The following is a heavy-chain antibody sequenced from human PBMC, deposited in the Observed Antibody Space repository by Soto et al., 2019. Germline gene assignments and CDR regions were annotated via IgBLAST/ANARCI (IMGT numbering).Heavy chain of an antibody. Sequence: EVQLLESGGGLVQPGGSLRLSCAASGFTFSSYAMRWVRQAPVKGLEWVSAISGSGGSTYYADSVTGRFPISRDNSKTTLYLQMNSRRAEDTDVYYCARRGSGSYYDYWGQGTLVTVSS. D-gene: IGHD1-26*01. J-gene: IGHJ4*02. CDR1: GFTFSSYA. V-gene: IGHV3-23*01. CDR3: ARRGSGSYYDY. CDR2: ISGSGGST.